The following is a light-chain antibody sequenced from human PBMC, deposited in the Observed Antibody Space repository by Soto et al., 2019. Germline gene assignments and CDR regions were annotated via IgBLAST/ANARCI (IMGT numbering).Light chain of an antibody. J-gene: IGKJ1*01. CDR2: DAS. CDR3: QQYNSYSPWT. V-gene: IGKV1-5*01. Sequence: DIQMTQSPSTLSASVGDRVTITCRASQSIRNWLAWYQQKPGKAPKLLIYDASSLETGVPSRFSGSGSGTEFTLTISSLQPDDFATYYCQQYNSYSPWTFGQGTKVEIK. CDR1: QSIRNW.